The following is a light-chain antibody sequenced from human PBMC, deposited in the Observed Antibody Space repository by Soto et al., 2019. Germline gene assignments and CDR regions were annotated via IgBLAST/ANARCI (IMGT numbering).Light chain of an antibody. CDR2: SNS. CDR3: AAWDDSPNGVV. J-gene: IGLJ2*01. V-gene: IGLV1-44*01. CDR1: SSNIGINA. Sequence: QAVVTQPPSASGTPGQRVTISCSGGSSNIGINAVNWYQQLPGTAPKLLLYSNSQRPSGVPDRFSGSKSGTSASLAISGLHSEDEADYYCAAWDDSPNGVVFGGGTKLTVL.